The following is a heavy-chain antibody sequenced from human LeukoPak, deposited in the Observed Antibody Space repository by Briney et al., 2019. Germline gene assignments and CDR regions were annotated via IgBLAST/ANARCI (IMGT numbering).Heavy chain of an antibody. CDR2: INQDGSEK. V-gene: IGHV3-7*01. CDR3: SRALED. J-gene: IGHJ6*04. Sequence: PGGSLRLSCEVSGFIFRSYWMDWVRQAPGRGLEWVANINQDGSEKYFVDSVKGRFTISRDNAKSSLYLQMNSLRAEDTAVYFCSRALEDWGKGTTVTVST. CDR1: GFIFRSYW.